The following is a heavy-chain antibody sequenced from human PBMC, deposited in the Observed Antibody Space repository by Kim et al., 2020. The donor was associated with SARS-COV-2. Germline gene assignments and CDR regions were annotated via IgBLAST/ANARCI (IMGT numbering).Heavy chain of an antibody. Sequence: QKLQVRVTMTRDTSASTAYMELSSLRSEDTAVYYCARDRNYYYYGMDVWGQGTTVTVSS. CDR3: ARDRNYYYYGMDV. V-gene: IGHV1-3*01. J-gene: IGHJ6*02.